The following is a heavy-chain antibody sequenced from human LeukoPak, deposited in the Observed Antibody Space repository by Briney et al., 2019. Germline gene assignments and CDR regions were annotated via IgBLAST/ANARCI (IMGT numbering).Heavy chain of an antibody. CDR1: GFTFSSYW. CDR3: ASGEFWSGYYNGMDV. Sequence: QPGGSLRLSCAASGFTFSSYWMHWVRQAPGRGLVWVSRINSDGSSTSYADSVKGRFTISRDNAKNTLYLQMNSLRAEDTAVYYCASGEFWSGYYNGMDVWGQGTTVTVSS. J-gene: IGHJ6*02. V-gene: IGHV3-74*01. CDR2: INSDGSST. D-gene: IGHD3-3*01.